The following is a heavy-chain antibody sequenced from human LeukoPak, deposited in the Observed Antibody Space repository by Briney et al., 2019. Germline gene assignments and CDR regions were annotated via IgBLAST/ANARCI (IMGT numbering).Heavy chain of an antibody. CDR2: INHSGST. CDR3: ARGNARRILFAY. V-gene: IGHV4-34*01. Sequence: LSETLSLTCAVYGGSFSGYYWSWIRQPPGKGLEWIGEINHSGSTNYNPSLKSRVTISVDTSKNQFSLKLSSVTAADTAVYYCARGNARRILFAYWGQGTLVTVSS. CDR1: GGSFSGYY. J-gene: IGHJ4*02.